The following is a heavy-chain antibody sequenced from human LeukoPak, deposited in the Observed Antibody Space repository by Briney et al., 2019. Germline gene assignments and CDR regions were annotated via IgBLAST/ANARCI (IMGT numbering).Heavy chain of an antibody. CDR1: GGSINGYY. V-gene: IGHV4-59*01. Sequence: PSETLSLTCTVSGGSINGYYWSWIRQPPGKGLEWIGYIHYSGSTNYNPSLKSRVTISVDTSKNQFSLKLSSVTAADTAVYYCAREFAVTSGYFDYWGQGPLLPASS. CDR2: IHYSGST. D-gene: IGHD3-22*01. J-gene: IGHJ4*02. CDR3: AREFAVTSGYFDY.